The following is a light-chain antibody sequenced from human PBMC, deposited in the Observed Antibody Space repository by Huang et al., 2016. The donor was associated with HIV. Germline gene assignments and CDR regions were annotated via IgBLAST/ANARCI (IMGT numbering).Light chain of an antibody. J-gene: IGKJ3*01. CDR2: WGS. CDR3: HQYYSTPLT. CDR1: QNVLSHSNNKTS. Sequence: DIVLTQSPDSLAVSLGERATIKCRSSQNVLSHSNNKTSLAWYQQKPGQPPQLLIYWGSAREIGVPDRFRGSGSGTDFTLTISSLQAEDVAVYYCHQYYSTPLTFGPGTKVEIK. V-gene: IGKV4-1*01.